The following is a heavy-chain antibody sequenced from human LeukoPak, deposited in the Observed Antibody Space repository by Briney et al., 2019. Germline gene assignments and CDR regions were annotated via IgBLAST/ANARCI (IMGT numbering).Heavy chain of an antibody. V-gene: IGHV3-7*01. J-gene: IGHJ5*02. D-gene: IGHD6-19*01. CDR2: IKTDGSEK. CDR3: ARGGWRPDP. CDR1: GFIYSDYW. Sequence: PGGSLRLSCAASGFIYSDYWMSWVRQAPEKGLEWVANIKTDGSEKYYVDSVKGRFTISRDNAKNSLYLQMSSLRAEDTAVYYCARGGWRPDPWGQGTLVTVSS.